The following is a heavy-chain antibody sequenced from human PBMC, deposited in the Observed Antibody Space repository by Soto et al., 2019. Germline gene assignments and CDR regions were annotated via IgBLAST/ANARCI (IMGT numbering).Heavy chain of an antibody. Sequence: QVQLQESGPGLVKPSQTLSLTCTVSGGSISSGDYYWSWIRQPPGKGLEWIGYIYYSGSTYYNPSLKSRVTISVDTSKNQLSLRLSSVTAADAAVYDCVSNSYGYIVYDYWGQGTLVTVSS. V-gene: IGHV4-30-4*01. J-gene: IGHJ4*02. CDR2: IYYSGST. CDR1: GGSISSGDYY. CDR3: VSNSYGYIVYDY. D-gene: IGHD5-18*01.